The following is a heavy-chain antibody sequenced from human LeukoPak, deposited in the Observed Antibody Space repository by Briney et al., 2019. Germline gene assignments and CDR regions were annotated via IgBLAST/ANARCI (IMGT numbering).Heavy chain of an antibody. Sequence: GGSLRLSCAASGFTFSSYGMHWVRQAPGKGLEWVAFIRYDGSNKYYADSVKGRFTISRDNSKSTLYLQMNSLRGDDTAVYYCAKGGHYYDSSGYYQPFDYWGQGTLVTVSS. V-gene: IGHV3-30*02. J-gene: IGHJ4*02. CDR2: IRYDGSNK. D-gene: IGHD3-22*01. CDR3: AKGGHYYDSSGYYQPFDY. CDR1: GFTFSSYG.